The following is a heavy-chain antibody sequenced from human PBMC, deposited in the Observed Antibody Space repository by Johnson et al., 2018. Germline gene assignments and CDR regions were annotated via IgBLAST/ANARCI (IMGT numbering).Heavy chain of an antibody. Sequence: VQLVESGGGLVQPGESLRLSCAASGFRFSDYSMNWVRQAPGKGLEWVSYIRFRDSRTFYADSVKGRFIISRDKAENSLSLQMNSLRDEDTAVYYCVRDSDWAFDYWGQGTPVTVSS. D-gene: IGHD2-21*01. CDR2: IRFRDSRT. V-gene: IGHV3-48*02. J-gene: IGHJ4*02. CDR1: GFRFSDYS. CDR3: VRDSDWAFDY.